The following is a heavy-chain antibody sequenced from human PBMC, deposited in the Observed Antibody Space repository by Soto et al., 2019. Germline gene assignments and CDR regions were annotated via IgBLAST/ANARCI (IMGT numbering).Heavy chain of an antibody. CDR3: ARGPTDYYDNSANYFLDY. CDR2: ISTYNGNT. CDR1: GYTFITYG. J-gene: IGHJ4*02. D-gene: IGHD3-22*01. Sequence: QVPLVQSGAEVKKPGASVKVSCKASGYTFITYGVSWVRQAPGQGLDWLGWISTYNGNTRYAERLQGRVTMTTDTTTNTAYMELRNLRPNDTAVYYFARGPTDYYDNSANYFLDYWGQGTLVTVSS. V-gene: IGHV1-18*01.